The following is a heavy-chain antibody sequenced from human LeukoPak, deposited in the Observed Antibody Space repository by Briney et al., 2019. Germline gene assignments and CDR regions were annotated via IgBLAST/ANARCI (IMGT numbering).Heavy chain of an antibody. CDR3: AKETPTYSYGSRYFDY. CDR2: ISGSGGST. J-gene: IGHJ4*02. CDR1: GFTLSSYA. V-gene: IGHV3-23*01. D-gene: IGHD5-18*01. Sequence: PGGSLRLSCAASGFTLSSYAMSWVRQAPGKGLEWVSAISGSGGSTYYADSVKGRFTISRDNSKNTLYLQMNSLRAEDTAVYYCAKETPTYSYGSRYFDYWGQGTLVTVSS.